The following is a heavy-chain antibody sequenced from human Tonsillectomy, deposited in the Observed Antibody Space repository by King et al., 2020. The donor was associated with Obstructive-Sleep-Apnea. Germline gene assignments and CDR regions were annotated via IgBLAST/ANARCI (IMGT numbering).Heavy chain of an antibody. D-gene: IGHD3-10*01. CDR2: ISPNSGGT. Sequence: EQLVQSGAEVKKPGASLKVSCRASGFTFTDYYMHWVRQAPGRGLEWLGWISPNSGGTNYAQKFQGRVTMTRDTSIGTAYMELSRLRFDDTAVYYCARDRGGFDYWGQGTLVTVSS. CDR1: GFTFTDYY. CDR3: ARDRGGFDY. V-gene: IGHV1-2*02. J-gene: IGHJ4*02.